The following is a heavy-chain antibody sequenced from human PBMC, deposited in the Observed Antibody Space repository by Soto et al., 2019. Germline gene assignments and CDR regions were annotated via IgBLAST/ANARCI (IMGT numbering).Heavy chain of an antibody. CDR2: IYWDDDK. D-gene: IGHD3-3*01. CDR3: AHRPPNVDYDFWSGPNWFDP. J-gene: IGHJ5*02. V-gene: IGHV2-5*02. Sequence: QITLKESGPTLVKPTQTLTLTCTFSGFSLSTSGVGVGWIRQPPGKALEWLALIYWDDDKRYSPSLKSRLTIPKDTSKNQVVLTMTNMDPVDTATYYCAHRPPNVDYDFWSGPNWFDPWGQGTLVTVSS. CDR1: GFSLSTSGVG.